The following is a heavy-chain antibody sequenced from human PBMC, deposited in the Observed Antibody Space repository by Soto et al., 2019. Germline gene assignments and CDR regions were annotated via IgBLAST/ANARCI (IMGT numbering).Heavy chain of an antibody. Sequence: GASVKVSCKASGYTFTGYYMHWVRQAPGQGLEWMGWINPNSGGTNYAQKFQGWVTMTRDTSISTAYMELSRLRSDDTAVYYCATDRNKPHDYYYYYYMDVWGKGTTVTVSS. J-gene: IGHJ6*03. V-gene: IGHV1-2*04. CDR1: GYTFTGYY. CDR3: ATDRNKPHDYYYYYYMDV. CDR2: INPNSGGT.